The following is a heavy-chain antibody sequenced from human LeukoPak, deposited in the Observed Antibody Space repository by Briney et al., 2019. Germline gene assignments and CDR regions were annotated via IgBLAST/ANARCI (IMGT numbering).Heavy chain of an antibody. CDR3: ARDTCDGVTCYNWFDP. V-gene: IGHV1-2*02. Sequence: GASVKVSCKASGYTFTGYYMHWVRQGPGQGLEWMGWINPNRGGTSYAQKFQGRVTMTRDTSITTAYMELSSLRSDDTAMYYCARDTCDGVTCYNWFDPWGQGTLVTVSS. CDR2: INPNRGGT. D-gene: IGHD4-17*01. J-gene: IGHJ5*02. CDR1: GYTFTGYY.